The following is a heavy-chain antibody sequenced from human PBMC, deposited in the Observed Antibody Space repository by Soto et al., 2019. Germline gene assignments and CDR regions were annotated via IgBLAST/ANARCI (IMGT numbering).Heavy chain of an antibody. D-gene: IGHD3-10*01. J-gene: IGHJ4*02. CDR1: GFTFSSYA. V-gene: IGHV3-23*01. CDR3: AKDRYGSGGFDY. CDR2: ISGSGGST. Sequence: VQLLESGGGLVQPGGSLRLSCAASGFTFSSYAMSWVRQAPGKGLEWVSAISGSGGSTYYADSVKGRFTISKDNSKNTLYLQMNSMRAEDTAVYYCAKDRYGSGGFDYWGQGTLVTVS.